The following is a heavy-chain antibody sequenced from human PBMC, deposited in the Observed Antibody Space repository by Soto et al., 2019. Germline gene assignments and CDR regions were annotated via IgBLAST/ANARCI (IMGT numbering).Heavy chain of an antibody. V-gene: IGHV3-66*01. CDR1: GLTVSGRKY. CDR3: ASWQLQEHAYDI. CDR2: LYDLYGT. J-gene: IGHJ3*02. D-gene: IGHD4-4*01. Sequence: VQLVESGGGVVQPGTSLRLSCAAFGLTVSGRKYLAWVRQAPGKGLEWLSGLYDLYGTYYADSVKGRFTVSRDSSKSVVYLHMNSLRPDDTAVYYCASWQLQEHAYDIWGLGTTVTVSS.